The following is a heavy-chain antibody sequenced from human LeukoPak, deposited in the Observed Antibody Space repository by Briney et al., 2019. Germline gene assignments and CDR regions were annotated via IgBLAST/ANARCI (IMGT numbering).Heavy chain of an antibody. CDR1: GGSITSSSYY. CDR2: IYYSGST. Sequence: SETLSLTCTVSGGSITSSSYYWGWIRQPPGKGLEWIGSIYYSGSTYYSPSLKSRVTISVDTSKNQFSLKLSSVTAADTAVYYRARTSRNDGSGSHSYYYYYMDVWGKGTTVTISS. J-gene: IGHJ6*03. D-gene: IGHD3-10*01. V-gene: IGHV4-39*07. CDR3: ARTSRNDGSGSHSYYYYYMDV.